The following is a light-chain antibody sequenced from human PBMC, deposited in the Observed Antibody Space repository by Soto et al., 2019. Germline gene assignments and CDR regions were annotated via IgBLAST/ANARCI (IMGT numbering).Light chain of an antibody. CDR3: QRSYITWT. J-gene: IGKJ1*01. V-gene: IGKV1-39*01. CDR1: QSISSY. CDR2: AAS. Sequence: DIQMSQSPSSLSASVGDRVTITCRASQSISSYLSWYQQKPGKAPKLLISAASSLQSGVPSRFSGSGSGTDFTLTISSLQPEDFATYYCQRSYITWTFGQGTKVDIK.